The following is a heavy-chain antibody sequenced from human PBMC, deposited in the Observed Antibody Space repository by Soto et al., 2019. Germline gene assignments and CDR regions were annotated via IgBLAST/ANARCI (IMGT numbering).Heavy chain of an antibody. V-gene: IGHV4-31*03. J-gene: IGHJ3*02. CDR1: GGSISSGGHY. CDR2: IYSSGVT. D-gene: IGHD1-1*01. CDR3: AREYTTAWYRAFDI. Sequence: QLQLQESGPGLVKPSLTLSLTCTVSGGSISSGGHYWSWLRQHPRKGLEWIGYIYSSGVTSYNPSLKSRVTISDDTSKNLFSLKLNSVTDADTAVYFCAREYTTAWYRAFDIWGRGTMVTVSS.